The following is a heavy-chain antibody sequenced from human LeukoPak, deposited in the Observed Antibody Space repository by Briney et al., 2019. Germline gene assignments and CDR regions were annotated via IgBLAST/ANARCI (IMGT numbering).Heavy chain of an antibody. Sequence: SETLSLTCTVSGYSISTGYYWGWIRQPPGKGLEWIASIYQSGSTYDNPSLKSRVTISVDTSKNQFSLKLSSVTAADTAVYYCARDRQIEGEFDYWGQGTLVTVSS. CDR2: IYQSGST. CDR1: GYSISTGYY. CDR3: ARDRQIEGEFDY. V-gene: IGHV4-38-2*02. J-gene: IGHJ4*02. D-gene: IGHD3-16*01.